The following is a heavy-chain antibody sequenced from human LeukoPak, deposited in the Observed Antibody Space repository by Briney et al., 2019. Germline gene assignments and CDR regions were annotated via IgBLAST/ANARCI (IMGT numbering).Heavy chain of an antibody. CDR2: ISGSGYST. J-gene: IGHJ4*02. CDR3: AKVPITMIVVVITKRDYYFDY. D-gene: IGHD3-22*01. Sequence: PGGSLRLSCAASGFTFSSYAMSWVRQAPGKGLEWVSGISGSGYSTYYADSVKGRFTISRDNSKNTLYLQMNSLRAEDTAVYYCAKVPITMIVVVITKRDYYFDYWGQGTLVTVSS. V-gene: IGHV3-23*01. CDR1: GFTFSSYA.